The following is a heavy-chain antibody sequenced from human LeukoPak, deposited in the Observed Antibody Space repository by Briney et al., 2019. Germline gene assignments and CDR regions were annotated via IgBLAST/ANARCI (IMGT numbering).Heavy chain of an antibody. Sequence: GGSLRLSCAASGFTFDGYAMHWVRQVPGKGLEWVSGINWNSGSIGYADSVKGRFTISRDNAKNSLYLQMNSLGAEDTAVYYCARDRDFYVADYWGQGTLLIVSS. J-gene: IGHJ4*02. CDR2: INWNSGSI. CDR1: GFTFDGYA. D-gene: IGHD2-21*02. V-gene: IGHV3-9*01. CDR3: ARDRDFYVADY.